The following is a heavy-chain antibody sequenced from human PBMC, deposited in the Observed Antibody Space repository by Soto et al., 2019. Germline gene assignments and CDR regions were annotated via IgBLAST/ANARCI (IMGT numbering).Heavy chain of an antibody. J-gene: IGHJ6*02. CDR3: ARDRQLVPSYYYYGMDV. CDR2: INHSGST. Sequence: SETLSLTCAVYGGSFSGYYWSWIRQPPGKGLEWIGEINHSGSTNYNPSLKSRVTISVDTSKNQFSLTLSSVTAADTAVYYCARDRQLVPSYYYYGMDVWGQGTTVTVSS. CDR1: GGSFSGYY. D-gene: IGHD6-6*01. V-gene: IGHV4-34*01.